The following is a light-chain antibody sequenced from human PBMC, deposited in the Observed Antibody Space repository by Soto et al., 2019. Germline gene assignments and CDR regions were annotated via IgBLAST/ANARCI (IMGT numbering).Light chain of an antibody. CDR1: QGISNY. Sequence: DIQMTQSPSSLSASVGDRVTITCRASQGISNYLAWYQQKPGKVPKLLIYAASTLQSGVPSRFSGSGSGTDFTLTISSLQPEDVATYYCQKYNSDPPLGWTFGQGTKVEIK. CDR3: QKYNSDPPLGWT. J-gene: IGKJ1*01. CDR2: AAS. V-gene: IGKV1-27*01.